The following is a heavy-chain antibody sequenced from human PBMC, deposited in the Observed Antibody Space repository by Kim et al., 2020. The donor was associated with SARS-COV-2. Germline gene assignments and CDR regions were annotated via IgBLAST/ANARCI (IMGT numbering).Heavy chain of an antibody. D-gene: IGHD3-10*01. V-gene: IGHV3-23*01. CDR3: ASMRARLRTLVQGVNPHYFDY. J-gene: IGHJ4*02. CDR2: ISGSGGST. CDR1: GFTFSTYD. Sequence: GGSLRLSCAASGFTFSTYDMTWVRQAPGKGLEWVSGISGSGGSTFYADSVKGRFTISRDNSKSTLYLQMNGLRGDDTAIYYCASMRARLRTLVQGVNPHYFDYWGQGTLVTISS.